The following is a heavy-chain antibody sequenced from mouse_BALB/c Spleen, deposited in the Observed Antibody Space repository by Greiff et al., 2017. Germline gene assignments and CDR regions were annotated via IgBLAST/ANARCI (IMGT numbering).Heavy chain of an antibody. J-gene: IGHJ3*01. D-gene: IGHD2-4*01. CDR3: ARDRDYGFAY. CDR2: IWAGGST. Sequence: VKVVESGPGLVAPSQSLSITCTVSGFSLTSYGVHWVRQPPGKGLEWLGVIWAGGSTNYNSALMSRLSISKDNSKSQVFLKMNSLQTDDTAMYYCARDRDYGFAYWGQVTLVTVSA. V-gene: IGHV2-9*02. CDR1: GFSLTSYG.